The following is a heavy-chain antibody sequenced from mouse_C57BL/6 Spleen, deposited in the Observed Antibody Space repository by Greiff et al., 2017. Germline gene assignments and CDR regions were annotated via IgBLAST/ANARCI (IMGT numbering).Heavy chain of an antibody. CDR3: ARDGGDYDYYAMDY. CDR1: GFTFSSYA. V-gene: IGHV5-4*01. D-gene: IGHD2-4*01. CDR2: ISDGGSYT. Sequence: EVQGVESGGGLVKPGGSLKLSCAASGFTFSSYAMSWVRQTPEKRLEWVATISDGGSYTYYPDNVKGRFTISRDNAKNNLYLQMSHLKSEDTAMYYCARDGGDYDYYAMDYWGQGTSVTVSS. J-gene: IGHJ4*01.